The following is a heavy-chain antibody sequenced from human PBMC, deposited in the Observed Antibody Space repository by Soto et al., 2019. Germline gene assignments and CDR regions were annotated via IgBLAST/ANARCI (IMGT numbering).Heavy chain of an antibody. D-gene: IGHD2-2*01. Sequence: EVQLLESGGGLVQPGGSLRLSCAASGFTFSSYAMSWVRQAPGKGLEWVSAISGSGGSTYYADSVKGRFTISRDNSKNTLLLQMNRLRAEDTAVDYCAKDWSCSSTSCYEIDYWGQGTLVTVSS. V-gene: IGHV3-23*01. J-gene: IGHJ4*02. CDR3: AKDWSCSSTSCYEIDY. CDR2: ISGSGGST. CDR1: GFTFSSYA.